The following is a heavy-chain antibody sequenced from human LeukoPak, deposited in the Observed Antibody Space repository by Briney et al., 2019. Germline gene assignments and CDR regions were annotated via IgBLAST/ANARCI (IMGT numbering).Heavy chain of an antibody. CDR1: GYTFTGYY. V-gene: IGHV1-2*02. J-gene: IGHJ4*02. Sequence: ASVKVSCKASGYTFTGYYMHWVRQAPGQGLEWMGWINPNSGGTNYAQKFQGSVTMTRDTSISTAYMELSRLRSDDTAVYYCATDAGQQLVRYTLDYWGQGTLVTVSS. CDR3: ATDAGQQLVRYTLDY. CDR2: INPNSGGT. D-gene: IGHD6-13*01.